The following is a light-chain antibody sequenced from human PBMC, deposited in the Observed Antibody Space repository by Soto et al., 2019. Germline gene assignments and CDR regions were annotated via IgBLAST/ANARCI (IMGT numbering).Light chain of an antibody. J-gene: IGKJ5*01. Sequence: DIQMSQSPSTLSGSVGDRVTITCRASQTISSWLAWYQQKPGKAPKLLIYKASTLKSGVPSRFSGSGSGTEFTLTISCLQSEDFATYYCQQYYSYPMITFGQGTRLEIK. CDR3: QQYYSYPMIT. CDR2: KAS. CDR1: QTISSW. V-gene: IGKV1-5*03.